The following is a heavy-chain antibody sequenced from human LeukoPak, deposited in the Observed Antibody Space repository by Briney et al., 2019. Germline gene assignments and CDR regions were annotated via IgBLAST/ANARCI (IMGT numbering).Heavy chain of an antibody. CDR1: GFTFSSYS. Sequence: GGSLRLSCAASGFTFSSYSMNWVRQAPGKGLEWVSSISSSGSYIYYADSVKGRFTISRDNAKNSLYLQMNSLRAEDTAVYYCARVPYYYYYMDVWGKGTTVTVSS. CDR2: ISSSGSYI. V-gene: IGHV3-21*01. CDR3: ARVPYYYYYMDV. J-gene: IGHJ6*03.